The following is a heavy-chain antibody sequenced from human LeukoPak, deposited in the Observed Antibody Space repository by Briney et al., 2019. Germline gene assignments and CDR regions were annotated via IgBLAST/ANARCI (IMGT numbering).Heavy chain of an antibody. V-gene: IGHV4-38-2*01. Sequence: SGTLSLNCAVSNYSINNGYYCGWIQQPPGRGLDWTGIVLDSGAPFYSPSFRSRFTISLDKSNNSLYLKLTTLTAADTAVYYCVVSNDSFDYWGEGILLSVSS. J-gene: IGHJ4*02. CDR1: NYSINNGYY. CDR3: VVSNDSFDY. CDR2: VLDSGAP. D-gene: IGHD2-21*01.